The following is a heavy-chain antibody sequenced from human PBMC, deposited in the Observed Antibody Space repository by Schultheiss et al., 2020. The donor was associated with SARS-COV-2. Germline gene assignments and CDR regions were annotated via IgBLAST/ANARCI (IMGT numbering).Heavy chain of an antibody. J-gene: IGHJ2*01. Sequence: GGSLRLSCAASGFTVSSNYMSWVRQAPGKGLEWVSAISGSGGSTYYADSVKGRFTISRDNSKNTLYLQMNSLRAEDTAVYYCAREGDYGGNFPYWYFDLWGRGTLVTVSS. D-gene: IGHD4-23*01. V-gene: IGHV3-23*01. CDR2: ISGSGGST. CDR3: AREGDYGGNFPYWYFDL. CDR1: GFTVSSNY.